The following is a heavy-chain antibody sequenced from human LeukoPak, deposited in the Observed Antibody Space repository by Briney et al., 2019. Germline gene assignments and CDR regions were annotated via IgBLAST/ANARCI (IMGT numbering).Heavy chain of an antibody. D-gene: IGHD2/OR15-2a*01. J-gene: IGHJ4*02. CDR1: GNYW. CDR3: VSFYEAY. V-gene: IGHV3-74*01. CDR2: INSDGSWT. Sequence: GGSLRLSCAASGNYWMHWVRQAPGKGLVWVSHINSDGSWTSYADSVKGRFTTSKDNAKNTVYLQMNNLRAEDTAVYYCVSFYEAYWGRGTLVTVSS.